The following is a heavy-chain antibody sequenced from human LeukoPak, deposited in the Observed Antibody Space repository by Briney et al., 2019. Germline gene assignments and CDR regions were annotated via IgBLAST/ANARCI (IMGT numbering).Heavy chain of an antibody. V-gene: IGHV1-18*01. CDR1: GYTFTSYG. Sequence: ASVKVSCKASGYTFTSYGIGWVRQAPGQGLEWMGWISAYNGNTNYAQKLQGRVTMTTDTSTSTAYMELRSLRSDDTAVYYCARAKENYYDSSDAFDIWGQGTMVTVSS. CDR2: ISAYNGNT. D-gene: IGHD3-22*01. CDR3: ARAKENYYDSSDAFDI. J-gene: IGHJ3*02.